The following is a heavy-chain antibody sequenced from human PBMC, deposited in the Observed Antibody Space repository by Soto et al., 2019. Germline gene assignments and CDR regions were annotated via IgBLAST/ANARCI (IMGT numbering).Heavy chain of an antibody. CDR2: IIPIFGTA. V-gene: IGHV1-69*13. J-gene: IGHJ5*02. CDR1: GGTFSSYA. Sequence: PSVKVSCKASGGTFSSYAISWVRQAPGQGLEWMGGIIPIFGTANYAQKFQGSVTITADESTSTAYMELSSLRSEDTAVYYCATLNPPTLRFLEWLPWFDPWGQGTLVTSPQ. CDR3: ATLNPPTLRFLEWLPWFDP. D-gene: IGHD3-3*01.